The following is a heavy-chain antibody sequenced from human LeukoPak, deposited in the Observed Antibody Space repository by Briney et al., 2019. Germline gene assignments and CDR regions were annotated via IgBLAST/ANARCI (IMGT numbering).Heavy chain of an antibody. Sequence: PSETLSLTCSVSGGSVSSSVYYWGWIRQPPGKGLEWIGIIYFDGTTYYSPSLRSRVAMSVDTSKNQFSLHVNSVSAADTAVYYCARSTIFAVPAPFGYWGQGILVTVSS. J-gene: IGHJ4*02. V-gene: IGHV4-39*01. CDR3: ARSTIFAVPAPFGY. D-gene: IGHD3-3*01. CDR2: IYFDGTT. CDR1: GGSVSSSVYY.